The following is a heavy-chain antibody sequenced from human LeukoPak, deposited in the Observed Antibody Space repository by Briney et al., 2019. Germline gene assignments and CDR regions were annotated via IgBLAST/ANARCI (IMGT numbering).Heavy chain of an antibody. D-gene: IGHD5-24*01. CDR3: ARRAPTRYFDY. Sequence: GGSLRLSCAASGFTFSSYWMHWVRQAPGKGLVWVSAINNGGSTTAYADSVKGRFTISRDNAKNTLYLQMNSLRAEDTAVYYCARRAPTRYFDYWGQGTLVTVSS. CDR2: INNGGSTT. J-gene: IGHJ4*02. CDR1: GFTFSSYW. V-gene: IGHV3-74*01.